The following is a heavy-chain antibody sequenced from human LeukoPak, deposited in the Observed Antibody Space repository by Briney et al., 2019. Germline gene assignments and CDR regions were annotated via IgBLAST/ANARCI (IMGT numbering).Heavy chain of an antibody. CDR1: GYTFTTYY. D-gene: IGHD1-7*01. CDR2: INPIGGST. CDR3: ARSSMDTGNYLWDY. J-gene: IGHJ4*02. V-gene: IGHV1-46*01. Sequence: GASVTVSCKASGYTFTTYYLHWVRQAPGQGLEWMGVINPIGGSTSYAQKFEGRVTMTRDTSTSTVYMELTSLRSDDTAVYYCARSSMDTGNYLWDYWGQGTLVTVSS.